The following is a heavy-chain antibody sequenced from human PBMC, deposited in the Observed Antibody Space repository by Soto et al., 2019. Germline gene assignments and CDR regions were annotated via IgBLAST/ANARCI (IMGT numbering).Heavy chain of an antibody. V-gene: IGHV4-31*01. J-gene: IGHJ6*02. CDR3: AASCVGCGGFNYYGMDV. Sequence: QVQLQESGPGLVKPSQTLSLTRTVSGDSISSGGYYWSWIRQHPGRGLEWIGYIYYSGSTYYNPSLKSPVPISVDTSKNQFSLKLASVTAADTAVYYCAASCVGCGGFNYYGMDVWGQGTTVTVSS. D-gene: IGHD2-21*01. CDR1: GDSISSGGYY. CDR2: IYYSGST.